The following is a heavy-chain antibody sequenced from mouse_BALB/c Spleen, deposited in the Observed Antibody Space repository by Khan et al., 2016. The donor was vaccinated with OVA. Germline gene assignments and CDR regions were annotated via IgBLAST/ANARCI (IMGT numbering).Heavy chain of an antibody. J-gene: IGHJ3*01. D-gene: IGHD2-14*01. CDR3: VRDGAYHRNDGWFAY. CDR2: INPSNGYT. CDR1: GYTFTSYT. Sequence: QVHVKQSGAELARPGASVKMSCKASGYTFTSYTLHWIKKRPGQGLEWIGYINPSNGYTNYNQKFKDKATLTTDKSSTTAYLQLSSLTSDDSAVYNCVRDGAYHRNDGWFAYWGQGTLVTVSA. V-gene: IGHV1-4*01.